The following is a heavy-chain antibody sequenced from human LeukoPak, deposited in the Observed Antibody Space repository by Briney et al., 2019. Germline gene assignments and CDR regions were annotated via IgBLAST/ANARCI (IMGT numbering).Heavy chain of an antibody. CDR3: ASYRDYYGSGTAKGYFDY. Sequence: GGSLRLSCAASGFTFSDYSMNWVRQAPGKGLEWVSSISDDSNYVYYMDSVKGRFTISRDNAKKSLYLYMNSLRVEDTAVYYCASYRDYYGSGTAKGYFDYWGHGTLVTVSS. V-gene: IGHV3-21*01. D-gene: IGHD3-10*01. CDR1: GFTFSDYS. J-gene: IGHJ4*01. CDR2: ISDDSNYV.